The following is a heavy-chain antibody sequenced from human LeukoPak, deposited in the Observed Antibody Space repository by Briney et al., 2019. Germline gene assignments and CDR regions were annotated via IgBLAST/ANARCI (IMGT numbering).Heavy chain of an antibody. D-gene: IGHD2-2*01. J-gene: IGHJ6*02. V-gene: IGHV3-30*02. CDR3: AKEVGYCSSTSCYPWEYYYYGMDV. Sequence: GGSLRLSCAASGFTFSSYGMHWVRQAPGKGLEWVAFIRYDGSNKYHADSVKGRFTISRDNSKNTLYLQMNSLRAEDTAVYYCAKEVGYCSSTSCYPWEYYYYGMDVWGQGTTVTVSS. CDR1: GFTFSSYG. CDR2: IRYDGSNK.